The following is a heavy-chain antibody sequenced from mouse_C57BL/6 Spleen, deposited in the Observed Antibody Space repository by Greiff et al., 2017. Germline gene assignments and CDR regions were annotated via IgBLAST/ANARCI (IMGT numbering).Heavy chain of an antibody. CDR2: IDPSDSYT. D-gene: IGHD1-1*01. Sequence: QVQLKQPGAELVKPGASVKLSCKASGYTFTSYWMQWVKQRPGQGLEWIGEIDPSDSYTNYNQKFKGKATLTVDTSSSTAYMQLSSLTSEDSAVYYCARVLPYYAMDYWGQGTSVTVSS. CDR3: ARVLPYYAMDY. J-gene: IGHJ4*01. CDR1: GYTFTSYW. V-gene: IGHV1-50*01.